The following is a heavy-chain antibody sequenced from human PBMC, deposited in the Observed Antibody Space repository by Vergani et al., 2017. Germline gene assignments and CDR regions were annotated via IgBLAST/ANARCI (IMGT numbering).Heavy chain of an antibody. CDR1: GFTFSNAW. CDR3: TTGPIQLWLGIFAFDI. D-gene: IGHD5-18*01. V-gene: IGHV3-15*01. CDR2: IKSKTDGGTT. Sequence: EVQLVESGGGLVKPGGSLRLSCAASGFTFSNAWMSWVRQAPGKGQEWVGRIKSKTDGGTTDYAAPVKGRFTIARDDSKNTLYLQMNSLKTEDTAVYYCTTGPIQLWLGIFAFDIWGQGTVVTVSS. J-gene: IGHJ3*02.